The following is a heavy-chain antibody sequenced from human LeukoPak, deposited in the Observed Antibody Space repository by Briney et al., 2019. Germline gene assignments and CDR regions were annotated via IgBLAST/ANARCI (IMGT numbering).Heavy chain of an antibody. D-gene: IGHD3-10*01. CDR1: GGAFRGYY. CDR2: INHSGST. Sequence: PWETLSLTRAVYGGAFRGYYWSWIRQPPAKGLEGIGEINHSGSTNYNPPLKSRVTISVDTSKNQFSLKLSSVTAADTAVYYCARGRPRRFGELVYYFDYWGQGTLVTVSS. CDR3: ARGRPRRFGELVYYFDY. V-gene: IGHV4-34*01. J-gene: IGHJ4*02.